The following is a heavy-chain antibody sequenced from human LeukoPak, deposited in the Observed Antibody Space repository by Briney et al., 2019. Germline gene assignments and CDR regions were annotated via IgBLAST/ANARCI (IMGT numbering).Heavy chain of an antibody. J-gene: IGHJ4*02. CDR1: GFTFDNND. Sequence: RPGGSLRLSCGVSGFTFDNNDMHWVRQTTGKGLEWVSAIGSAGYTYYADSVRGRFTITRDNAKQSLYLQMNSLRVEDTAVYHCVRQPDSARYGFDYWGRGTQVTVSS. D-gene: IGHD1-14*01. CDR3: VRQPDSARYGFDY. V-gene: IGHV3-13*01. CDR2: IGSAGYT.